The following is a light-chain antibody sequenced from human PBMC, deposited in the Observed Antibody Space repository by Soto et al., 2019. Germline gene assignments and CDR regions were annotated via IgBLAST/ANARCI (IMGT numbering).Light chain of an antibody. V-gene: IGLV2-8*01. CDR2: EVS. CDR3: SSYAGSNVVV. Sequence: QSALTQPPSSSWSPGQSVTISCTGTSSDVGGYNYGSWYQQHPGKAPKLMIYEVSKRPSGIPDRFSGSKSGNTASLTVSGLQAEDAADYYCSSYAGSNVVVFGGGTKVTVL. CDR1: SSDVGGYNY. J-gene: IGLJ2*01.